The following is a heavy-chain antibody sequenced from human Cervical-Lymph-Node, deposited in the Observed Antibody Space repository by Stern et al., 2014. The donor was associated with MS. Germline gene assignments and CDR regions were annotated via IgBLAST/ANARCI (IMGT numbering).Heavy chain of an antibody. D-gene: IGHD3-22*01. CDR3: ARGGYYDGSGYYPFLV. Sequence: VQLVESGAEVKKPGESLKISCKTSGYKFTNQWIAWVRQVPGKGLEWMGIIYPGDSDTRYSPSFQGQVTISADKSISTAYLQLSSLKASDSAIYYCARGGYYDGSGYYPFLVWGQGSQVTVSS. V-gene: IGHV5-51*01. CDR1: GYKFTNQW. J-gene: IGHJ4*02. CDR2: IYPGDSDT.